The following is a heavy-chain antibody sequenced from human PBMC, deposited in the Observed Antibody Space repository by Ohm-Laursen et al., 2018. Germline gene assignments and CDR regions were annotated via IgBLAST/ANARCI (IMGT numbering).Heavy chain of an antibody. CDR2: IKHDGSEK. D-gene: IGHD5-18*01. V-gene: IGHV3-7*01. J-gene: IGHJ4*02. CDR1: GFTFSSYW. CDR3: VRETMYGYQGHDY. Sequence: SLRLSCTASGFTFSSYWMTWVRQAPAKGLEWVANIKHDGSEKYYVDSVKGRFTISRDNAKNLLYLQMNSLRAEDTAFYYCVRETMYGYQGHDYWGQGTLVTVSS.